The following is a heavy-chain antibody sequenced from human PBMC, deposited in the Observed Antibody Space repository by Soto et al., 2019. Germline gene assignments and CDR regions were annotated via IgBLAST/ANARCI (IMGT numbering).Heavy chain of an antibody. D-gene: IGHD3-10*01. J-gene: IGHJ5*02. CDR3: AHSVWFGHFSWFGP. CDR2: IYCDDDT. CDR1: GFSLSTSGVG. Sequence: QITLKESGPTLVKPTQTLTLTCTFSGFSLSTSGVGVRWIRQPPGKALGCLALIYCDDDTRYSPSLKCRITITTDSNKNHGLLTMTNMHPVDSATSSAAHSVWFGHFSWFGPWGQATLVTVSP. V-gene: IGHV2-5*02.